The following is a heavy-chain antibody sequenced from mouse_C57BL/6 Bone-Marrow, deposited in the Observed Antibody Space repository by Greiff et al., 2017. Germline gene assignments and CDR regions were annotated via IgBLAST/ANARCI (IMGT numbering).Heavy chain of an antibody. CDR3: ARDRDGSSPLDAMDY. V-gene: IGHV3-6*01. J-gene: IGHJ4*01. D-gene: IGHD1-1*01. CDR1: GYSITSGYY. Sequence: EVQLQQSGPGLVKPSQSLSLTCSVTGYSITSGYYWNWNRQFPGNKLEWMGYISYDGSNNYNQSLKNPISITRDQSKNQCFLKLNSGTTEETATYYCARDRDGSSPLDAMDYWGQGTSVTVSS. CDR2: ISYDGSN.